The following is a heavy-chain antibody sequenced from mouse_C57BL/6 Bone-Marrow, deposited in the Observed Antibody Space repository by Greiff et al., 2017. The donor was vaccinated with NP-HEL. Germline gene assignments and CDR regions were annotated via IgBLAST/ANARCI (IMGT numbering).Heavy chain of an antibody. D-gene: IGHD1-1*01. CDR1: GYTFTDYY. Sequence: EVKLQQSGPVLVKPGASVKMSCKASGYTFTDYYMNWVKQSHGKSLEWIGVINPYNGGTSYNQKFKGKATLTVDKSSSTAYMELNSLTSEDSAVYYCARSVITTVVGDYWGQGTTLTVSS. J-gene: IGHJ2*01. CDR3: ARSVITTVVGDY. V-gene: IGHV1-19*01. CDR2: INPYNGGT.